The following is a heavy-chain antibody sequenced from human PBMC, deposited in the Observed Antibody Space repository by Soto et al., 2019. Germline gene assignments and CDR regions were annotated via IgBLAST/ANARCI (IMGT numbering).Heavy chain of an antibody. Sequence: ASVKVSCKASGYTFTDYFIHWVRQAPGQGFEWMGWINPNSRGTNYAQKFQGRVTMTRDTSNSTAYMELRGLRSDDTAVYYCARVTLKAGNWFDPCGQGTLVTVSS. J-gene: IGHJ5*02. CDR1: GYTFTDYF. V-gene: IGHV1-2*02. CDR3: ARVTLKAGNWFDP. CDR2: INPNSRGT.